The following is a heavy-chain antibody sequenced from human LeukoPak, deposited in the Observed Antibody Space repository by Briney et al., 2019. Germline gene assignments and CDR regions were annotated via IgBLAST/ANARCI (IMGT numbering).Heavy chain of an antibody. V-gene: IGHV3-48*03. CDR3: ARSSLERHYSFDF. CDR2: ISSSGSTI. D-gene: IGHD1-1*01. Sequence: PGGSLRLSCAASGFTFSSYEMNWVRQAPGKGLEWVSYISSSGSTIYYADSVKGRFTISRDNAKNSVFLEMNSLRVDDTAMYFCARSSLERHYSFDFWGRGTLVTVSS. CDR1: GFTFSSYE. J-gene: IGHJ4*02.